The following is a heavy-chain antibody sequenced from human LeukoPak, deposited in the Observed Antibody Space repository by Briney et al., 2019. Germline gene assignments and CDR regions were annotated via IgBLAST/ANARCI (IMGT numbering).Heavy chain of an antibody. D-gene: IGHD4-23*01. Sequence: GGSLRLSCAASGFTFSSYEMNWVRQAPGKGLEWVSYISSSGSTIYYADSVKGRFTISRDNAKNSLYLQMNSLRAEDTAVYYCAIGSTVVTPLRDCWGQGTLVTVSS. CDR3: AIGSTVVTPLRDC. J-gene: IGHJ4*02. CDR1: GFTFSSYE. CDR2: ISSSGSTI. V-gene: IGHV3-48*03.